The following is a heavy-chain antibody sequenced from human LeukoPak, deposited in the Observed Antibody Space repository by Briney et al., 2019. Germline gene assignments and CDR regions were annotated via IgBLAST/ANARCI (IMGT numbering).Heavy chain of an antibody. V-gene: IGHV3-23*01. CDR1: NFTFSTSA. CDR2: ISGSGANT. J-gene: IGHJ4*02. Sequence: HAGGSLRLSCAASNFTFSTSAMSWVHQAPGKGLEWVSAISGSGANTYYVDSVKGRFTISRDNSKNTLYLEMSSLRSDDTAVYYCAKESQTYYDIMTGYPNYYFDYWGQGTLVTVSS. CDR3: AKESQTYYDIMTGYPNYYFDY. D-gene: IGHD3-9*01.